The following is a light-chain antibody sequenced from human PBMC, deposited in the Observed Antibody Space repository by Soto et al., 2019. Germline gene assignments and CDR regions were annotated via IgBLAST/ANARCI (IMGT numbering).Light chain of an antibody. CDR3: HVWDSGSAHHV. J-gene: IGLJ1*01. V-gene: IGLV3-21*02. Sequence: SYELPQPPSVSVAPGQTARITCGGSNIGSKSVHWYQQKPGQAPMMVVCANSDRPSGIPERFSGSNSANTATLTISRVEAGDEADYYCHVWDSGSAHHVFGTGTKVTVL. CDR2: ANS. CDR1: NIGSKS.